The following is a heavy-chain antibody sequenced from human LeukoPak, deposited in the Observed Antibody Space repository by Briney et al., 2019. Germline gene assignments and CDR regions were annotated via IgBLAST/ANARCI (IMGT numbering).Heavy chain of an antibody. Sequence: SETLSLNCAVDSFTFNDYYWSWLRPSPELGLVWIAEINQGGSTIYNPSLKNRVTMSIDTTRKHFSLQLASLTAADTAVYFCARRGIWIQWNFEYWGQGVLVTVSS. J-gene: IGHJ4*02. CDR1: SFTFNDYY. V-gene: IGHV4-34*08. CDR2: INQGGST. CDR3: ARRGIWIQWNFEY. D-gene: IGHD5-12*01.